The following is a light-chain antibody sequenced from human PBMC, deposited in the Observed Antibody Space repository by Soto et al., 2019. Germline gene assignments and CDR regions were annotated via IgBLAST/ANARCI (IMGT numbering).Light chain of an antibody. J-gene: IGKJ5*01. CDR2: SAS. CDR3: QQSYGTPVT. V-gene: IGKV1-39*01. Sequence: DIQMTQSPSSLSASVGYRVTITCRSSRSISTYLNWYQQKPGKAPNLLIYSASNLQSGVPSRFSGSGSGTDFTLTISSLQPEDFAAYYCQQSYGTPVTFGQGTRLEIK. CDR1: RSISTY.